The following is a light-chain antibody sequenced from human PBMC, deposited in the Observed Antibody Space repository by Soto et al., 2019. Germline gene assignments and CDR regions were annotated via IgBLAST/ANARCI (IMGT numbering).Light chain of an antibody. Sequence: EIMMTQSPATLSVSPGERATLSCRASQSVSSNLAWYQLKPGQAPRLLLYGASTRATGIPARFSGSGSGTDFTLTLTSLQSEDFAVYYCQQYNNWPPWTFGQGTKVDIK. CDR3: QQYNNWPPWT. J-gene: IGKJ1*01. V-gene: IGKV3-15*01. CDR1: QSVSSN. CDR2: GAS.